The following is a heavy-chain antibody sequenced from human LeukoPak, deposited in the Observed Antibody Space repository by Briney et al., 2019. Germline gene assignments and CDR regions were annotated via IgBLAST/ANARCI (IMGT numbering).Heavy chain of an antibody. D-gene: IGHD3-3*01. Sequence: SVKVSCKASGGTFSSYTISWVLQAPGQGLEWMGRIIPILGIANYAQKFQGRVTITADKSTSTAYMELSSLRSEDTAVYYCARDKYDFWSGYPDNWFDPWGQGTLVTVS. J-gene: IGHJ5*02. V-gene: IGHV1-69*04. CDR3: ARDKYDFWSGYPDNWFDP. CDR1: GGTFSSYT. CDR2: IIPILGIA.